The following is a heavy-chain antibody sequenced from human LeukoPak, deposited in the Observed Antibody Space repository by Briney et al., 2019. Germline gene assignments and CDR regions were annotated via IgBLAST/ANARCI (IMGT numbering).Heavy chain of an antibody. CDR3: ARGIADPYSFDS. J-gene: IGHJ4*02. CDR2: IYSTGST. Sequence: PSETLSLTRTVSGGSINFYYWSWIRQPAGKWMEWIGRIYSTGSTNYSPSLKSRVTMSVDKSKNQFSLNLRSVTAADTAVYYCARGIADPYSFDSWGQGTLVTVSS. V-gene: IGHV4-4*07. D-gene: IGHD6-13*01. CDR1: GGSINFYY.